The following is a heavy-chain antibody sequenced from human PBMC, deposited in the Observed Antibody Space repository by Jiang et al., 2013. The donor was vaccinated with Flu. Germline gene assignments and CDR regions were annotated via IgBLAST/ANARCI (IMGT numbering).Heavy chain of an antibody. CDR3: ARLPRRVVPAAIVAFDI. V-gene: IGHV4-30-2*05. Sequence: KSRVTISVDTSKNQFSLKLSSVTAADTAVYYCARLPRRVVPAAIVAFDIWGQGTMVTVSS. D-gene: IGHD2-2*01. J-gene: IGHJ3*02.